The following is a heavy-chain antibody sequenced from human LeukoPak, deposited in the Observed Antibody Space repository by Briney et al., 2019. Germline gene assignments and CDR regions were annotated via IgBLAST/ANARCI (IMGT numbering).Heavy chain of an antibody. D-gene: IGHD6-19*01. V-gene: IGHV4-59*01. CDR2: IYYSGST. CDR3: ARAPRAVADHYFDY. CDR1: GGSISSYY. Sequence: SETLSLTCTVSGGSISSYYWSWIRQPPGKGLEWIGYIYYSGSTNYNPSLKSRVTISVDTSKNQFSLKLSSVTAADTAVYYCARAPRAVADHYFDYWGQGTLVTVSS. J-gene: IGHJ4*02.